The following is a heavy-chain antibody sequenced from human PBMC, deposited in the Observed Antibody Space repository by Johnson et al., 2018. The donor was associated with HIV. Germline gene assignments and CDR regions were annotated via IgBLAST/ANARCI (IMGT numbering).Heavy chain of an antibody. Sequence: VQLVESGGGLVKPGGSLRLSCAASGLTFSDYDMSWIRQAPGKGLEWVSGIGTAGDTYYPGSVKGRFTISRENAKNSLYLQMNNLRAGDTAVYYCATSISTPPGAFDIWGQGTMVTVSS. CDR2: IGTAGDT. CDR1: GLTFSDYD. J-gene: IGHJ3*02. CDR3: ATSISTPPGAFDI. V-gene: IGHV3-13*01. D-gene: IGHD6-6*01.